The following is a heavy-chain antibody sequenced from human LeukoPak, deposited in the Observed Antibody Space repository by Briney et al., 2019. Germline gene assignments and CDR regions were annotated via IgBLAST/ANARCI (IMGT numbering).Heavy chain of an antibody. CDR3: ARSIIAARYGVINY. Sequence: GGSLRLSCAASGFTFSDYYMSWIRQAPGKGLEWVSYISSSGSTIYYADSVEGRFTISRDNAKNSLYLQMNSLRADDTAVYYCARSIIAARYGVINYWGQGTLVTVSS. V-gene: IGHV3-11*01. CDR1: GFTFSDYY. CDR2: ISSSGSTI. J-gene: IGHJ4*02. D-gene: IGHD6-6*01.